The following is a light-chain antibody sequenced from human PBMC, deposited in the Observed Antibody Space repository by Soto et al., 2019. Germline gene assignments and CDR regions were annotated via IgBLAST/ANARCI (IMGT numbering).Light chain of an antibody. V-gene: IGKV3-20*01. CDR1: QSVSSNY. CDR2: GAS. Sequence: EIVLTQSPGTLSLSPGERATLSCRASQSVSSNYFASYQQKPGQAPRLFSYGASTRATGIPDRFSVSGSRTDFTRSINRLEPEDVAVYSYQQYGSSPWTFGQRTKVEI. CDR3: QQYGSSPWT. J-gene: IGKJ1*01.